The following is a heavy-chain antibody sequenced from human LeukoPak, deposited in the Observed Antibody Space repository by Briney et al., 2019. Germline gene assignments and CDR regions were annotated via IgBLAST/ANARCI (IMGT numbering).Heavy chain of an antibody. D-gene: IGHD1-26*01. J-gene: IGHJ4*02. CDR1: GYRFTNYW. CDR3: ARPGYSGSYYFDY. CDR2: IYPGDSDT. V-gene: IGHV5-51*01. Sequence: GESLKISCKVSGYRFTNYWIGWVRQMPGKGLEWMGLIYPGDSDTRYSLSFQGQVTISADKSISTAYLQWSSLKASDTAMYYCARPGYSGSYYFDYWGQGTLVTVSS.